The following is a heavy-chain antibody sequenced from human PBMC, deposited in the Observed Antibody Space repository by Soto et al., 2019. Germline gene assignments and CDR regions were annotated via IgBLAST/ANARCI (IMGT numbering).Heavy chain of an antibody. V-gene: IGHV1-69*13. Sequence: SVKVSCKASGYTFTTYDISWVRQAPGQGLEWMGGIIPIFGTANYAQKFQGRVTITADESTSTAYMELSSLRSEDTAVYYCARGSNMVRGVIILSDYYYGMDVWGQGTTVTVSS. CDR1: GYTFTTYD. CDR3: ARGSNMVRGVIILSDYYYGMDV. J-gene: IGHJ6*02. CDR2: IIPIFGTA. D-gene: IGHD3-10*01.